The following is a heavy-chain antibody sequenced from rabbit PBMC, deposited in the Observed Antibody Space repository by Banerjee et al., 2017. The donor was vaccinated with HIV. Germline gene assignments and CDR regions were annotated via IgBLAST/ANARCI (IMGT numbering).Heavy chain of an antibody. V-gene: IGHV1S40*01. CDR1: GFSFSSSYY. Sequence: QSLEESGGDLVKPEGSLTLTCTASGFSFSSSYYLCWVRQAPGKGLEWIACIYAGSSGSTAYASWAKGRFTISKTSSTSVTLQMTSLTAADTATYFCARADDVTYGLDLWGPGTLVTVS. J-gene: IGHJ6*01. CDR2: IYAGSSGST. CDR3: ARADDVTYGLDL. D-gene: IGHD2-1*01.